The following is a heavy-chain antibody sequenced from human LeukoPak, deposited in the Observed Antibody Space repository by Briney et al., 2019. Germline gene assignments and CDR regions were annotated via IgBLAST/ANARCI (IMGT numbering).Heavy chain of an antibody. CDR2: SDKSGST. CDR3: AADRNNRSWYYY. V-gene: IGHV4-59*08. D-gene: IGHD2/OR15-2a*01. Sequence: SETLSLTCTVSGGSISSYYWSWIRQPPGRGPEWIGYSDKSGSTNYNPSLKSRVTISVDTSTNQFSLRLSSVTAADTAVYYCAADRNNRSWYYYWGQGILVTVSS. J-gene: IGHJ4*02. CDR1: GGSISSYY.